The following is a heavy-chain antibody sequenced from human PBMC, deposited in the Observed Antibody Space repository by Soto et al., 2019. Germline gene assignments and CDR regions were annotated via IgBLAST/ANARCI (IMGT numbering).Heavy chain of an antibody. D-gene: IGHD7-27*01. J-gene: IGHJ6*02. Sequence: PSETLSLTCTVSGGSIRSYYWSWIPQPPGKGLEWIGYIYYSGSTNYNPSLKSRVTISVDTSKNLFSLKLSSVTAADTAVYYCARLPLGGAEPGVHYYYYCGMDVWGQGTTVTVSS. CDR1: GGSIRSYY. CDR2: IYYSGST. CDR3: ARLPLGGAEPGVHYYYYCGMDV. V-gene: IGHV4-59*01.